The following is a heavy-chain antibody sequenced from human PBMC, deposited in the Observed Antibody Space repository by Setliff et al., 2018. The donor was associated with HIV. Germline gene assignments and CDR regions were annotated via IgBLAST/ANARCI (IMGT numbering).Heavy chain of an antibody. CDR3: VRDHRLGIEGAGRLDY. CDR2: ISYDGINR. Sequence: GGSLRLSCAASGFTFSTYAMHWVRQAPGKGLEWVAVISYDGINRYYADSVKGRFTISRDNSKNTLYLQMNSLRREDTAVYYCVRDHRLGIEGAGRLDYWGQGTLVTVSS. D-gene: IGHD6-13*01. CDR1: GFTFSTYA. J-gene: IGHJ4*02. V-gene: IGHV3-30*04.